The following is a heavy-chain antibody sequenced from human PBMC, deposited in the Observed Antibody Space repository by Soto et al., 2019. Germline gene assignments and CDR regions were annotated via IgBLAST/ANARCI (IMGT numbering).Heavy chain of an antibody. CDR1: GFTFSSYE. CDR2: ISGSGASE. V-gene: IGHV3-48*03. J-gene: IGHJ4*02. D-gene: IGHD3-10*01. Sequence: EVQLVESGGGLAQPGRSLRLSCAASGFTFSSYEMNWVRQAPGKGLEWVSYISGSGASEYYADSVKGRFTSTRDTAMNSLHLQMNSLRDEDTAVYYCAREICALWAFGIDHWGQETLVTVSS. CDR3: AREICALWAFGIDH.